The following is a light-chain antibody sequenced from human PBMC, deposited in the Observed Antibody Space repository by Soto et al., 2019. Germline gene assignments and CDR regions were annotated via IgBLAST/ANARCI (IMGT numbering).Light chain of an antibody. CDR3: QQSYSTPRT. Sequence: DIQMTQSPSSLSVSVGDRVTITCRASQSIVSYLNWYQQKLGKAPKLLIYTASNLQRGVPSRFSGSGSGTEFTLTSSNLQPEDFATSCCQQSYSTPRTFGQGTKLEIK. CDR2: TAS. CDR1: QSIVSY. J-gene: IGKJ2*02. V-gene: IGKV1-39*01.